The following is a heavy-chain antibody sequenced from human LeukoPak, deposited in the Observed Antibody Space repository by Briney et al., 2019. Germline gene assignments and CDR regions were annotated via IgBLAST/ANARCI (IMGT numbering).Heavy chain of an antibody. J-gene: IGHJ3*02. CDR1: GGSISGGH. Sequence: SETLSLTCTVSGGSISGGHWNWIRQPPGKGLEWIGYIYYSGSTNYNPSLKSRVTISIDTSKNQSSLKLTSVTAADTAVYYCARRNDFGIWGQGTMVTVSS. V-gene: IGHV4-59*08. CDR2: IYYSGST. CDR3: ARRNDFGI.